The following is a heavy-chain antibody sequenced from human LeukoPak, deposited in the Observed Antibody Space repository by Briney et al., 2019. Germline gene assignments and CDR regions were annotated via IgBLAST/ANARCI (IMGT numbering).Heavy chain of an antibody. V-gene: IGHV1-69*01. J-gene: IGHJ4*02. CDR3: ASECSSTSCYGPWFDY. CDR1: GGTFNSYA. CDR2: IIPIFGTA. Sequence: SVKVSCKASGGTFNSYAISWVRQAPGQGLEWMGGIIPIFGTANYAQKFQGRVTITADESTSTAYMELSSLRSEDTAVYYCASECSSTSCYGPWFDYWGQGTLVTVSS. D-gene: IGHD2-2*01.